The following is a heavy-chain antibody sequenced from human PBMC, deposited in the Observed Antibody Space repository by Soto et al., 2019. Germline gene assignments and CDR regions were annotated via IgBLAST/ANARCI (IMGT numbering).Heavy chain of an antibody. CDR1: GYTFTSYG. CDR3: AIAQPGVVGSGYLPVLFDY. D-gene: IGHD3-3*01. CDR2: ISAYNGNT. J-gene: IGHJ4*02. V-gene: IGHV1-18*01. Sequence: GASVEVSCKDSGYTFTSYGLSWLRQAPGQGLKRIGWISAYNGNTNYAQKLQGRVTMTTDTSASTAYMELRSLRSDDTAVYYCAIAQPGVVGSGYLPVLFDYWGKGTLVPGSS.